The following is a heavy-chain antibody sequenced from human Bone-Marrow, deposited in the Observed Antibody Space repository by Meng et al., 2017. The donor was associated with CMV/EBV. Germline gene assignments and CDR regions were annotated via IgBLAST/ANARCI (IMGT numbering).Heavy chain of an antibody. Sequence: SAKVSCKASGFPFTSSAVQWVRQARGQRLEWIGWIVVGSGNTNYAQKFQERVTITRDMSTSTAYMELSSLRSEDTAVYYCAAPSGYLLGWDAFDIWRQGTMVTVPS. D-gene: IGHD3-22*01. CDR1: GFPFTSSA. CDR2: IVVGSGNT. J-gene: IGHJ3*02. CDR3: AAPSGYLLGWDAFDI. V-gene: IGHV1-58*01.